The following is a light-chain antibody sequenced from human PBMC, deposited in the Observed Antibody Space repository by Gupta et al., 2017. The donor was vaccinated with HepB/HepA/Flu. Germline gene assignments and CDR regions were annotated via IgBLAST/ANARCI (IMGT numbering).Light chain of an antibody. V-gene: IGKV3-15*01. CDR3: PKYKNGSRT. Sequence: EIVMTQSPATLSVSPGERATLSCKASQSVSSNLAWYQQKPGQAPRLLIYSASTRATGIPARCSGSGSGTEFTLTIRRLQSEDFAVYYCPKYKNGSRTFGQGTKVEIK. CDR1: QSVSSN. J-gene: IGKJ1*01. CDR2: SAS.